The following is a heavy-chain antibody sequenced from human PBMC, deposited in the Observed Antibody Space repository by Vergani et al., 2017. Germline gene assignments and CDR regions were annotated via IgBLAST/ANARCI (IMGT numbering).Heavy chain of an antibody. CDR2: ISGSGGST. CDR3: AKANYDFWSGYEYYYGMDV. CDR1: GFTFSSYA. J-gene: IGHJ6*02. V-gene: IGHV3-23*01. D-gene: IGHD3-3*01. Sequence: EVQLLESGGGLVQPGGSLRLSCAASGFTFSSYAMSWVRQAPGKGLEWVSAISGSGGSTYYADSVKGRFTISRDNSKNTLYLQMNSLRAEDTAVYYCAKANYDFWSGYEYYYGMDVWGQGTTVTVSS.